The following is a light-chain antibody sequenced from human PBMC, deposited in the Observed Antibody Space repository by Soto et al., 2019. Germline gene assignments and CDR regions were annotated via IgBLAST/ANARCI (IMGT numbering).Light chain of an antibody. CDR3: KQRSNWLIT. CDR2: DAS. V-gene: IGKV3-11*01. CDR1: QSVSSY. Sequence: ESVLTQSPATLSLSPGERATLSCRASQSVSSYLAWYQQKPGQAPRLLIYDASNRATGIPARFSGSGSGTDFTLTIRSLEPEDFAVYYCKQRSNWLITFGQGTRLEIK. J-gene: IGKJ5*01.